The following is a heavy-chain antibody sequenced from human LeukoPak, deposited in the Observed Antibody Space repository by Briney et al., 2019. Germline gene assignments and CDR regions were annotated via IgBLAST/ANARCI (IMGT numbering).Heavy chain of an antibody. D-gene: IGHD3-22*01. Sequence: GRSLRLSCAASGFTFDDYAMFWVRQAPGKGLEWVSGISWNSKNIGYAASVKGRFTISRDNAKNSLYLQMNSLRAEYTAFYYCAKGNRDSSGFYYYYGMDVWGQGTTVTVSS. CDR3: AKGNRDSSGFYYYYGMDV. J-gene: IGHJ6*02. V-gene: IGHV3-9*01. CDR2: ISWNSKNI. CDR1: GFTFDDYA.